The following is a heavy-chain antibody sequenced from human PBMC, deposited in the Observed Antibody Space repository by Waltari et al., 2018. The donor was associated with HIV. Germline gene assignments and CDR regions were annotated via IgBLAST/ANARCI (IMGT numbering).Heavy chain of an antibody. CDR1: EFFGNTNY. J-gene: IGHJ5*02. D-gene: IGHD3-9*01. V-gene: IGHV3-53*05. CDR2: IYPGGDM. CDR3: ARGVRYLGP. Sequence: AESGGTLIQPGGSLRLSCVADEFFGNTNYMTWVSQAPGKSLEWVAVIYPGGDMHYGESVKGRFSLSRDNFRNTVFLQRNNLSFDDTALYFCARGVRYLGPWGHGTRVTVSS.